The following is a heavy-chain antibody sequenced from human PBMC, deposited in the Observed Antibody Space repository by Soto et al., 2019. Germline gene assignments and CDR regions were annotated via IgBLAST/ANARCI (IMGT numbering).Heavy chain of an antibody. V-gene: IGHV3-23*01. CDR2: ISGSGGST. D-gene: IGHD2-2*01. Sequence: EVQLLESGGGLVQPGGSLRLSCAASGFTFSSYAMSWVRQAPGKGLEWVSAISGSGGSTYYADSVKGRFTISRDNSKNTLYLQMNSLRAEDTAVYYCAKGGYCSSTSCPRGYYYGMEVWGQGTTVTVSS. J-gene: IGHJ6*02. CDR3: AKGGYCSSTSCPRGYYYGMEV. CDR1: GFTFSSYA.